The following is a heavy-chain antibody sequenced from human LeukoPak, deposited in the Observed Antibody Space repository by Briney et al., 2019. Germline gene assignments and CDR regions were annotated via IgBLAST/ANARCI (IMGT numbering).Heavy chain of an antibody. J-gene: IGHJ5*02. CDR3: ARDLGQYYDTSDNWFDP. V-gene: IGHV3-74*01. Sequence: GGSLRLSCAASGFTFSNYWMHWVRQAPGKGLVWVSRINSDGVNTSYADSVKGRFTISRDNAKNTLNLQMNSLRAEDTAVYYCARDLGQYYDTSDNWFDPWSQGTLVTVSS. D-gene: IGHD3-22*01. CDR2: INSDGVNT. CDR1: GFTFSNYW.